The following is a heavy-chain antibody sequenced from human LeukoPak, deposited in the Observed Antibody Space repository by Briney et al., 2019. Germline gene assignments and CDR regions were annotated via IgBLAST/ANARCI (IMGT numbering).Heavy chain of an antibody. J-gene: IGHJ4*02. CDR2: INPNGGGT. CDR1: GYTFTGYY. D-gene: IGHD3-10*01. V-gene: IGHV1-2*02. Sequence: ASVKVSCKASGYTFTGYYIHWVRQAPGQGLEWTGWINPNGGGTNYAQKFQGRVTMARDTSISTAYMELGGLRYDDTTVYYCARVSSSGDYYDNWGQGTLVTVSS. CDR3: ARVSSSGDYYDN.